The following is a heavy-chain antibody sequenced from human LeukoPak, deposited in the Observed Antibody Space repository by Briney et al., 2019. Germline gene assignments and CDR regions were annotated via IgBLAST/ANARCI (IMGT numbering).Heavy chain of an antibody. V-gene: IGHV1-18*01. CDR3: ARDSRDYYYCYMDV. CDR1: GYTLR. Sequence: ASVKVSCKASGYTLRISWVRQAPGQGLEWMGWISGYNGNTNYAQKLQGRVTMTTDTSTSTAYMELRSLRSDDTAVYYCARDSRDYYYCYMDVWGKGTTVTVSS. CDR2: ISGYNGNT. J-gene: IGHJ6*03.